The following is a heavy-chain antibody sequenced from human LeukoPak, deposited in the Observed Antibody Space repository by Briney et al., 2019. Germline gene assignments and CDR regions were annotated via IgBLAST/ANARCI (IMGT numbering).Heavy chain of an antibody. CDR2: IDPSDSYT. CDR3: ATSGRSPGDAFDI. Sequence: GESLKTSCKGSGYSFTSYWISWVRQMPGKGLEWMGRIDPSDSYTNYSPSLQGHVTISADKSISTAYLQWSSLEASDTAMYYCATSGRSPGDAFDIWGQGTMVTVSS. J-gene: IGHJ3*02. V-gene: IGHV5-10-1*01. CDR1: GYSFTSYW. D-gene: IGHD1-26*01.